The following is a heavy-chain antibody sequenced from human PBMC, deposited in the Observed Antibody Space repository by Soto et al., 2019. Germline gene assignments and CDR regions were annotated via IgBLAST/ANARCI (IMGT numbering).Heavy chain of an antibody. CDR3: AKGGLELRWYPFDAFDI. D-gene: IGHD1-7*01. CDR1: GFTFSSYG. Sequence: QVQLVESGGGVVQPGRSLRLSCAASGFTFSSYGMHWVRQAPGKGLEWVAVISYDGSNKYYADSVKGRFTISRDNSKNTLYLQMNSLRAEDTAVYYCAKGGLELRWYPFDAFDIWGQGTMVTVSS. V-gene: IGHV3-30*18. CDR2: ISYDGSNK. J-gene: IGHJ3*02.